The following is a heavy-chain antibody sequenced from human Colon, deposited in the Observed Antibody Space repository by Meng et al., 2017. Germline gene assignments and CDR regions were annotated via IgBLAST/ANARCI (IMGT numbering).Heavy chain of an antibody. CDR2: ISGNGGTP. J-gene: IGHJ5*02. CDR3: ACDFWSVRSYKCFAP. CDR1: GFTFSNYA. D-gene: IGHD3-3*01. Sequence: GRSLRLSCAAFGFTFSNYAMSWVRQAPGTGLEWVSTISGNGGTPYYADSVKGRFTISRDNSKNTLYLKMNSLSAEDTDLYYCACDFWSVRSYKCFAPWGQGTLVTVSS. V-gene: IGHV3-23*01.